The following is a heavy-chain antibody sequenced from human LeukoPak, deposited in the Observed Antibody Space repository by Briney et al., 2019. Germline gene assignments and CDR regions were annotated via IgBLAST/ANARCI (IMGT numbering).Heavy chain of an antibody. J-gene: IGHJ4*02. D-gene: IGHD6-6*01. Sequence: SETLSLTCTVSGGSISSYYWSWIRQPPGKGLEWIGYIYYSGSTNYNPSLKSRVTISVDTSKNQFSLKLSSETAADTAVYYCARGDYSSSFDYWGQGTLVTVSS. CDR3: ARGDYSSSFDY. CDR2: IYYSGST. V-gene: IGHV4-59*01. CDR1: GGSISSYY.